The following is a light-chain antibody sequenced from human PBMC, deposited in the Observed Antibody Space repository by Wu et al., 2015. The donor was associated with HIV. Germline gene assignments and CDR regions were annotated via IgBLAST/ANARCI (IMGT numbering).Light chain of an antibody. J-gene: IGKJ3*01. Sequence: EIVMTQSPATLSVPPGERATLSCRASQSVSNTLAWYQQKPGQAPRLLIYSASTRATGIPARFTGSGSGTEFTLTINSMQSEDFAVYYCQQYYNWPRTFGPGTKVDIK. CDR2: SAS. CDR1: QSVSNT. CDR3: QQYYNWPRT. V-gene: IGKV3-15*01.